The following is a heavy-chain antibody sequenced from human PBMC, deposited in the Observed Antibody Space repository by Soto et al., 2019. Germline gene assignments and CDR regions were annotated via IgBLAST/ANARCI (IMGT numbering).Heavy chain of an antibody. CDR3: ARWWPSYKGGSGTCDI. D-gene: IGHD1-1*01. V-gene: IGHV4-59*01. Sequence: QVQLQESGPGLVKPSETLSLTCTVSGASISGYYWSWIWQSPGKGLAWIGYICYSENTKYKPSLKSRVTISIDTPKNQFSLKVTSVTAADTALYYCARWWPSYKGGSGTCDIWGPGTVVTVSS. CDR2: ICYSENT. J-gene: IGHJ3*02. CDR1: GASISGYY.